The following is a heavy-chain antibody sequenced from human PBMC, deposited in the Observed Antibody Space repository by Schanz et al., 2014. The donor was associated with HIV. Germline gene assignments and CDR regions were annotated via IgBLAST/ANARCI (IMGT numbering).Heavy chain of an antibody. CDR2: MNPNSGHT. D-gene: IGHD6-6*01. V-gene: IGHV1-8*01. CDR3: ARARAKIEGRPVGNWFDP. CDR1: GYTFSSYD. J-gene: IGHJ5*02. Sequence: ARLVQSGAEVKNPGASVKVSCKASGYTFSSYDINWVRQATGQGLEWMGWMNPNSGHTGYAQKFQGRVDMTRTTSISTAYMELRGLTSEDTAVYFCARARAKIEGRPVGNWFDPWGQGTLVTVSS.